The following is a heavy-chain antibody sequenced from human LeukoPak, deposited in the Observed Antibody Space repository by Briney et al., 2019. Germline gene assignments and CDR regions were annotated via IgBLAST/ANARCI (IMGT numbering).Heavy chain of an antibody. Sequence: GSLRLSCAASGFTFSSYWMHWVRQAPGKGVVWVSRINSDGSSTSYTDSVKGRFTISRDNAKNTLYLQMNGLRAEDTAVYYCARDYYDSSYYYYMDVWGKGTTVTI. CDR3: ARDYYDSSYYYYMDV. CDR2: INSDGSST. D-gene: IGHD3-22*01. J-gene: IGHJ6*03. V-gene: IGHV3-74*01. CDR1: GFTFSSYW.